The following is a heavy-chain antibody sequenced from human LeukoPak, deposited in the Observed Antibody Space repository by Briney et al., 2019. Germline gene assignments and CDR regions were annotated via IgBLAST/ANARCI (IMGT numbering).Heavy chain of an antibody. CDR2: IYYSGST. D-gene: IGHD4-17*01. CDR1: GGSISSGSYY. CDR3: ARVRLRSYYYYMDV. Sequence: TASETLSLTCTVSGGSISSGSYYWSWIRQPPGKGLEWIGYIYYSGSTNYSPSLKSRVTISVDTSKNQFSLKLSSVTAADTAVYYCARVRLRSYYYYMDVWGKGTTVTVSS. J-gene: IGHJ6*03. V-gene: IGHV4-61*01.